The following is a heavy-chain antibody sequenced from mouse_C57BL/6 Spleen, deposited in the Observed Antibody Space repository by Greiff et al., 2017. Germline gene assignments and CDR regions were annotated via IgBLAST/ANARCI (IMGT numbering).Heavy chain of an antibody. CDR3: AKGDYDDGLYAMDY. D-gene: IGHD2-4*01. J-gene: IGHJ4*01. CDR2: ISSGSSTI. Sequence: EVKLVESGGGLVKPGGSLKLSCAASGFTFSDYGMHWVRQATEKGLEWVAYISSGSSTIYYADTVKGRFTISRDNAKNTLFLQMTSLRSEDTAMYYCAKGDYDDGLYAMDYWGQGTSVTVSS. CDR1: GFTFSDYG. V-gene: IGHV5-17*01.